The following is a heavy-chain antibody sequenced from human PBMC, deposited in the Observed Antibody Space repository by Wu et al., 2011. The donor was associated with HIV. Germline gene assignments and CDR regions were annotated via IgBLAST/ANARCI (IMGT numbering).Heavy chain of an antibody. J-gene: IGHJ6*02. CDR3: ARSFRDTYFYYYGISV. Sequence: QVQMVQSGAEVKKPGASVKVSCKVSEYTLTDLSMHWVRQAPGRGLEWMGGFDPEDGETIYAQKFQGRVTMTEDTSTDTAYMELSSLRSEDTAVYYCARSFRDTYFYYYGISVWGQGPRSPSP. CDR2: FDPEDGET. D-gene: IGHD3-16*02. CDR1: EYTLTDLS. V-gene: IGHV1-24*01.